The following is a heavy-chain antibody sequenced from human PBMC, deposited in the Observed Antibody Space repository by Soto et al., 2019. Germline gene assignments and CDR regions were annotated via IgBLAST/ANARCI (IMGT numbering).Heavy chain of an antibody. J-gene: IGHJ4*02. D-gene: IGHD1-26*01. Sequence: LETLSLTCTVSGCSVTSGNYYWSWIRQPPGKGLEWIGYISYSGTTSYDPSLKSRVTISADTSKNQFSLNLTSVTAADTGVYYCARAEGAEAYWGQGTLVTVSS. CDR1: GCSVTSGNYY. V-gene: IGHV4-61*01. CDR2: ISYSGTT. CDR3: ARAEGAEAY.